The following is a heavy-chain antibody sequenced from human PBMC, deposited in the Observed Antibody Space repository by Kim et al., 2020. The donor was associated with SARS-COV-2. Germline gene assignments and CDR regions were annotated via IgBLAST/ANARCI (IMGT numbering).Heavy chain of an antibody. V-gene: IGHV3-30*07. D-gene: IGHD1-26*01. CDR3: ATGLVGATKDS. CDR2: KK. J-gene: IGHJ4*02. Sequence: KKHYADSVKGRFTISRDYSKNTVYLQMNSLRVEDTAVYYCATGLVGATKDSWGQGAPVTVSS.